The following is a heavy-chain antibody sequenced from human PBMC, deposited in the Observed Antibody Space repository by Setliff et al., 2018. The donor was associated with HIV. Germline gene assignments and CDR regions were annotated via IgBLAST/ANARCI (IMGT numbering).Heavy chain of an antibody. CDR2: IYHAGKT. D-gene: IGHD4-17*01. CDR3: ARGTTLNVVPDAFDI. J-gene: IGHJ3*02. CDR1: GYSISSGYY. V-gene: IGHV4-38-2*02. Sequence: PSETLSLTCTVTGYSISSGYYWAWIRQPPGKGLEWIGYIYHAGKTYYNPTLKSRVTISVDTSKNQISLRLNSLTAADTAVYYCARGTTLNVVPDAFDIWGQGTMVTVSS.